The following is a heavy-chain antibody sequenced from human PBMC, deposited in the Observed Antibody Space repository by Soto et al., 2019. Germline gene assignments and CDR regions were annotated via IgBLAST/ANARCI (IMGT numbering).Heavy chain of an antibody. D-gene: IGHD4-17*01. CDR1: GYSFTSYW. CDR2: IYPGDSDT. J-gene: IGHJ6*02. CDR3: ARQLRRPYYYYYGMDV. Sequence: PGESLKISCKGSGYSFTSYWIGWVRQMPGKGLEWTGIIYPGDSDTRYSPSFQGQVTISADKSISTAYLQWSSLKASDTAMYYCARQLRRPYYYYYGMDVWGQGTTVTVSS. V-gene: IGHV5-51*01.